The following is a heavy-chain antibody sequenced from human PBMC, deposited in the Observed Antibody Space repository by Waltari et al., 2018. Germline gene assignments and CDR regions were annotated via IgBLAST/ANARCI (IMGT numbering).Heavy chain of an antibody. Sequence: QVQLQQSGPGLVKPSQTLSLTCAISGDSVSSNSAAWNWIRQSPSSGLEWLGRTYYRSKWYNDYAVSVKSRITINPDTSKNQFSLQLNSVTPEDTAVYYCARARVQLWLYYYYGMDVWGQGTTVTVSS. V-gene: IGHV6-1*01. CDR2: TYYRSKWYN. CDR1: GDSVSSNSAA. J-gene: IGHJ6*02. CDR3: ARARVQLWLYYYYGMDV. D-gene: IGHD5-18*01.